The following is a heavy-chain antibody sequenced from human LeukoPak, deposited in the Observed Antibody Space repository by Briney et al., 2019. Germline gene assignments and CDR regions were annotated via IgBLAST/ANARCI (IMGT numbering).Heavy chain of an antibody. CDR2: IYSGGST. CDR3: ANLQLRSGNYYFDY. Sequence: GGSLRLSCAASGFTVSSNYMSWVRQAPGKGLEWVSVIYSGGSTYYADSVKGRFTISRDNSKNTLYLQMNSLRAEDTAVYYCANLQLRSGNYYFDYWGQGTLVTVSS. CDR1: GFTVSSNY. V-gene: IGHV3-66*01. J-gene: IGHJ4*02. D-gene: IGHD1-26*01.